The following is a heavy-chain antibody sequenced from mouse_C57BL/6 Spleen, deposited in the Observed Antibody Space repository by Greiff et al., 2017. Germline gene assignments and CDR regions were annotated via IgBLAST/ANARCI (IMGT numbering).Heavy chain of an antibody. V-gene: IGHV3-6*01. J-gene: IGHJ3*01. CDR1: CYSITSGYY. CDR3: ARGWDYDGFAY. Sequence: DVQLQESGPGLVKPSQSLSLTCSVTCYSITSGYYWNWIRQFPGNKLEWMGYISYDGSNNYNPSLKNRISITRDTSKNQFFLKLNAVTTEDTATYYCARGWDYDGFAYWGQGTLVTVSA. D-gene: IGHD2-4*01. CDR2: ISYDGSN.